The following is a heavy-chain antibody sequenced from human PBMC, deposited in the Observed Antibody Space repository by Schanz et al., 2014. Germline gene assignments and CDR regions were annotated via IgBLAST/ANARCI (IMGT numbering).Heavy chain of an antibody. CDR1: GFTFSSYA. V-gene: IGHV3-23*01. Sequence: EAQLLDSGGGLVQPGGSLRLSCAASGFTFSSYAMSWVRQAPGKGLEWLSALSGSGGSTYYADSVKGRFTISRANSKNTLYLQMNALRSDDTAVYCCARDRRFFDRDDLYYFDSWGHGTLVTVSS. J-gene: IGHJ4*01. CDR2: LSGSGGST. D-gene: IGHD3-3*01. CDR3: ARDRRFFDRDDLYYFDS.